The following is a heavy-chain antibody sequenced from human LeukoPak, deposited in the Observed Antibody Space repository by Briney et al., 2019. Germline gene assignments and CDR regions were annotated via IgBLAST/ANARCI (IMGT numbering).Heavy chain of an antibody. D-gene: IGHD3-3*01. Sequence: ASVKVSCKVSGYTLTELSMHWVRQAPGKGLEWMGGIDPEDGETIYAQKFQGRVTMTEDTSTDTAYMELSSLRSEDTAVYYCARGGLVYDFLSGYYAPGLEYFHHWGQGSLVIVSS. CDR2: IDPEDGET. V-gene: IGHV1-24*01. CDR1: GYTLTELS. CDR3: ARGGLVYDFLSGYYAPGLEYFHH. J-gene: IGHJ1*01.